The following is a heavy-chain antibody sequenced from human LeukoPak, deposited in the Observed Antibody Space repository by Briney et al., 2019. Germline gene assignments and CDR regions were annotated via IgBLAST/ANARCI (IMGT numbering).Heavy chain of an antibody. V-gene: IGHV3-48*01. Sequence: PPGRSLRLSCAASGFTFSSYNMNWVRQAPGKGLEWVSYISSSSSIIYYADSVKGRFTISRDNVKNSLYLQMNSLRAEDTAVYYCASIGHYDFWSGYSPSPFDYWGQGTLVTVSS. CDR3: ASIGHYDFWSGYSPSPFDY. CDR1: GFTFSSYN. D-gene: IGHD3-3*01. J-gene: IGHJ4*02. CDR2: ISSSSSII.